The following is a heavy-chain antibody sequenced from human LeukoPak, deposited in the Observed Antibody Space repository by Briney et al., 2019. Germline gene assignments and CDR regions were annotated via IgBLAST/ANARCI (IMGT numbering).Heavy chain of an antibody. D-gene: IGHD1-14*01. Sequence: GASLKISCKASGNSFTSYWVAWVRQMPGKGLEWMGIIYPRDSDTRYSPSFQGQVTISADKSITTAYLQWSGLKASDTAVCYCARHVTTASAARGFDIWGQGTMVTVSS. CDR3: ARHVTTASAARGFDI. CDR1: GNSFTSYW. CDR2: IYPRDSDT. V-gene: IGHV5-51*01. J-gene: IGHJ3*02.